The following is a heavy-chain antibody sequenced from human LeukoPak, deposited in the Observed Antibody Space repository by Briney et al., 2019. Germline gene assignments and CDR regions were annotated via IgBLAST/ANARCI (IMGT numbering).Heavy chain of an antibody. CDR1: GESFSGYY. CDR2: INHSGST. Sequence: SETLSLTCAVYGESFSGYYWSWIRQPPGKGLEWIGEINHSGSTNYNPSLKSRVTISVDTSKNQFSLKLSSVTAADTAVYYCVRDRSSGWYYFDYWGQGTLVTVSS. J-gene: IGHJ4*02. D-gene: IGHD6-19*01. V-gene: IGHV4-34*01. CDR3: VRDRSSGWYYFDY.